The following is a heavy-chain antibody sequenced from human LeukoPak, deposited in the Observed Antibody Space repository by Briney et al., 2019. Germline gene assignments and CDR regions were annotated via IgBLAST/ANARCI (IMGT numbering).Heavy chain of an antibody. J-gene: IGHJ4*02. Sequence: ASVKVSCKASGYTFTGYYMHWVRQAPGQGLERMGWINPKSGGTNYAQKFQGRVTMTRDTSISTAHMELSRLRSDDTAVYYCARDGGIAVAGRFDYWGQGTLVTVSS. CDR1: GYTFTGYY. CDR3: ARDGGIAVAGRFDY. D-gene: IGHD6-13*01. CDR2: INPKSGGT. V-gene: IGHV1-2*02.